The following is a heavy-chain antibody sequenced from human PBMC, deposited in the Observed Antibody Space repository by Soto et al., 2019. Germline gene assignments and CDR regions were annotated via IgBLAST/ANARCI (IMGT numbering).Heavy chain of an antibody. J-gene: IGHJ4*02. CDR3: ARWSYLDY. D-gene: IGHD3-3*01. V-gene: IGHV3-23*01. CDR1: GSSFASYP. CDR2: ISGSDGKT. Sequence: DVQLWESGGGLVQPGGSLRLSCAASGSSFASYPLSWVPQAPGKGLEWVSTISGSDGKTFYADSVKGRFSISRDTSQSTLYLQMNSLRADDTAMYYCARWSYLDYWGQGTRVTVSS.